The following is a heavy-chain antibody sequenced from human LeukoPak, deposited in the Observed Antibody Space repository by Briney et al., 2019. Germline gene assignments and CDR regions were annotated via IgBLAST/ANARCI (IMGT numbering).Heavy chain of an antibody. CDR1: GFTLITND. V-gene: IGHV3-53*01. Sequence: PGGSLRLSCAASGFTLITNDMTWVRQAPGKGLEWVSVLYSDGNKKYSDSVQGRFTISRDNSKNTLYLEMNSLSPDDTAVYYCARGVEPLAANTLAYWGQGTLVSVSS. J-gene: IGHJ4*02. CDR3: ARGVEPLAANTLAY. CDR2: LYSDGNK. D-gene: IGHD1-14*01.